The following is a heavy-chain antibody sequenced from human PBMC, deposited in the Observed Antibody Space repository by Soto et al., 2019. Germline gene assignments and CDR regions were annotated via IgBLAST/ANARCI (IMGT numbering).Heavy chain of an antibody. CDR1: GFTFSNAW. Sequence: EVQLVESGGGLVKPGGSLRLSCAASGFTFSNAWMSWVRQAPGKGLEWVGRIKSKTDGGTTDYAAPVNGRFTISRDDSKSTLYLQMNRLKTEDTAVYYCNTDSMIVVVTYYYYGMDVWGQGTTVTVSS. V-gene: IGHV3-15*01. CDR2: IKSKTDGGTT. CDR3: NTDSMIVVVTYYYYGMDV. D-gene: IGHD3-22*01. J-gene: IGHJ6*02.